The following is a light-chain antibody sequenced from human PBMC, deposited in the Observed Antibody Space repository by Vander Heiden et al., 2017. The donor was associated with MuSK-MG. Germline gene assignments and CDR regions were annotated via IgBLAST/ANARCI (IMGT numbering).Light chain of an antibody. CDR1: SSNIGSDI. Sequence: QSVLTQPPSASGAPGQRVTISCSGSSSNIGSDIVNWYQQLPGTAPKLLIYSNNQRHSGAPDRFSGSKYGTSASMATSGLQAEEGADYYCAAGDGSMNGWVFGGGTKRTVL. CDR2: SNN. J-gene: IGLJ3*02. CDR3: AAGDGSMNGWV. V-gene: IGLV1-44*01.